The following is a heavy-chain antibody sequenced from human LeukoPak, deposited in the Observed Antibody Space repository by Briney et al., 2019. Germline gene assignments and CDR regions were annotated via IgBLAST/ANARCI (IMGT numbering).Heavy chain of an antibody. J-gene: IGHJ4*02. CDR2: INHSGST. CDR3: ARGRGYIPDY. Sequence: SETLSLTCAVYGGSFGGHYWSWIRQPPGKGLEWIGEINHSGSTNYNPSLKSRVTISVDTSKNQFSLKLSSVTAADTAVYYCARGRGYIPDYWGQGTLVTVSS. D-gene: IGHD3-22*01. CDR1: GGSFGGHY. V-gene: IGHV4-34*01.